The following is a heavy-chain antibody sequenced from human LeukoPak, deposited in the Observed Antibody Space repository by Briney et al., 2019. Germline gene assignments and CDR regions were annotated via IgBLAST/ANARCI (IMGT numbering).Heavy chain of an antibody. CDR3: ARDFNRAAYNSSGYVVDY. J-gene: IGHJ4*02. Sequence: GGSLRLSCAASGFTFSDHWMHWVRQAPGKGLVWVSRIKTDGSVTNYADSVKSRFTISRDNAKNTMYLQMNSLRAEDTAVYYCARDFNRAAYNSSGYVVDYWGQGTEVTVSA. D-gene: IGHD5-18*01. CDR1: GFTFSDHW. CDR2: IKTDGSVT. V-gene: IGHV3-74*01.